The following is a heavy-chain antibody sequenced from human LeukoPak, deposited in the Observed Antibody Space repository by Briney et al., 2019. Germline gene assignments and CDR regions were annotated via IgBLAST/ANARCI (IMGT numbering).Heavy chain of an antibody. D-gene: IGHD3-10*01. J-gene: IGHJ4*02. V-gene: IGHV4-38-2*02. CDR3: ARIPPSGEDPSNFDY. CDR2: IYHSGST. CDR1: GYSISSGYY. Sequence: PSDTLSLTRTVSGYSISSGYYWGWIRQPPGKGLEWIGSIYHSGSTYYNPSLKSRVTISVDTTKNQFSLKLSSVTAADTAVYYCARIPPSGEDPSNFDYWGQGTLVTVAS.